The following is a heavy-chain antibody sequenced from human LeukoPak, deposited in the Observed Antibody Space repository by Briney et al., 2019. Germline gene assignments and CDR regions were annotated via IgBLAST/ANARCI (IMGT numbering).Heavy chain of an antibody. Sequence: GGSLRLSCAASGFTFSHYLMTWVRQAPGKGLEWVAQINQDGSEEYYMDSVKARFTISRDNAKSSVFLQMNSLRAEDTAVYYCVRDGGVSGYDLLDYWGQGTLVTVSS. CDR2: INQDGSEE. CDR3: VRDGGVSGYDLLDY. D-gene: IGHD5-12*01. J-gene: IGHJ4*02. V-gene: IGHV3-7*01. CDR1: GFTFSHYL.